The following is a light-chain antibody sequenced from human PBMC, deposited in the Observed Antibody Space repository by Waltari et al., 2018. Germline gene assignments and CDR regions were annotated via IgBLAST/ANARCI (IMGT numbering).Light chain of an antibody. Sequence: DIVMTQSPDSLAVSLGERATINCKCSQSVLYSSHNKNYLAWYQQKPGQPPKLLIYWASTRESGVPDRCRGGGSGTDFTLTISSLQAEDVAVFYCQQYYSSPHTFGQGTKVEIK. CDR2: WAS. V-gene: IGKV4-1*01. J-gene: IGKJ2*01. CDR1: QSVLYSSHNKNY. CDR3: QQYYSSPHT.